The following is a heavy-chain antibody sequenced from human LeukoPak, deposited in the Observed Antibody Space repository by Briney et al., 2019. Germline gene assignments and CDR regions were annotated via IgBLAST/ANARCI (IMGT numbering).Heavy chain of an antibody. J-gene: IGHJ5*02. D-gene: IGHD3-22*01. Sequence: GGSLRLSCAASGFTFSSYGMNWVRQAPGKGLEWVAVISYDGSNKYYADSVKGRFTISRDNSKNTLYLQMNRLRAEDTAVYYCAKAQGDYYYDSSGYYDWFDPWGQGTLVTVSS. V-gene: IGHV3-30*18. CDR1: GFTFSSYG. CDR3: AKAQGDYYYDSSGYYDWFDP. CDR2: ISYDGSNK.